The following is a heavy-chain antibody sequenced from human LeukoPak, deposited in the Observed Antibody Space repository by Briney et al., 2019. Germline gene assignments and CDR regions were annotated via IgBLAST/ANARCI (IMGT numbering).Heavy chain of an antibody. CDR2: ISSNGGST. V-gene: IGHV3-64D*06. D-gene: IGHD3-10*01. Sequence: GGSLRLSCSASGFTFSSYAMHWLRQAPGKGLEYVSAISSNGGSTYYADSVKGRFTLSRENSKNTLYLQMRSLSAEDTAVFYFLKATDFAGRGPANYFDYWGQGTLVTVSS. J-gene: IGHJ4*02. CDR3: LKATDFAGRGPANYFDY. CDR1: GFTFSSYA.